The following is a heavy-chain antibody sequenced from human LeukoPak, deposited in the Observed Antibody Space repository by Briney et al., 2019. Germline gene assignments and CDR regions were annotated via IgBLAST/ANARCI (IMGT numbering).Heavy chain of an antibody. V-gene: IGHV4-39*07. J-gene: IGHJ4*02. CDR3: ARDLGDYWSRFRSYFFDY. Sequence: SETLSLTCTVSGGSISSGNYYWGWIRQPPGKGLEWIGSISHSGSTYYNASLKSRVRISVDTSKNQFSLKLSSVTAADTAVYHCARDLGDYWSRFRSYFFDYWGQGTLVTVSS. D-gene: IGHD3-3*01. CDR1: GGSISSGNYY. CDR2: ISHSGST.